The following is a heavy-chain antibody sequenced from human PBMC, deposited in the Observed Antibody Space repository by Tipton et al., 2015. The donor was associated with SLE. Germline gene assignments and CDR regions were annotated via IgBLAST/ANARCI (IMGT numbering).Heavy chain of an antibody. CDR3: ASAQGPDAFDI. J-gene: IGHJ3*02. CDR1: GHTVSGYA. CDR2: INTNSGNP. Sequence: QVQLVQSGSQLKKPGASVKVSCKASGHTVSGYAMNWVRQAPGQGLEWMGWINTNSGNPTYAQGLTGRLVFSLDTSVRTTYLQISSLKAEDTAVYYCASAQGPDAFDIWGQGTMVTVSS. V-gene: IGHV7-4-1*02.